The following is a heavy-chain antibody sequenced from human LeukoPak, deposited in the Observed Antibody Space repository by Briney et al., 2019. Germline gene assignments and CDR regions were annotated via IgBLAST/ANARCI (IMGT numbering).Heavy chain of an antibody. D-gene: IGHD1-26*01. CDR2: IYPGGCDT. V-gene: IGHV5-51*01. CDR1: GYLFTSYW. CDR3: AREGGSFFHHFDY. Sequence: AGSLQSSFKGSGYLFTSYWNGWVRPMPGKGGVWMGFIYPGGCDTSYSPSVQGQFTISADKSISTAYLQWSSLKAADTAVYYCAREGGSFFHHFDYWGQGTLVTVSS. J-gene: IGHJ4*02.